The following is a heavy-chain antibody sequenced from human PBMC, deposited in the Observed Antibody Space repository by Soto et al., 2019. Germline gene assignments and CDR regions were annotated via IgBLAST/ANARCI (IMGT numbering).Heavy chain of an antibody. Sequence: GGSLRLSCVASGFTFDDYGMSWVRQVPGKGLEWVSGINWNGGTTHYADSLKGRFTISRGNAWNSLYLQMNSLRAEDTALYYCAKSQSPMVRGVIEAFDYWGQGTLVTVSS. CDR3: AKSQSPMVRGVIEAFDY. CDR1: GFTFDDYG. D-gene: IGHD3-10*01. V-gene: IGHV3-20*04. J-gene: IGHJ4*02. CDR2: INWNGGTT.